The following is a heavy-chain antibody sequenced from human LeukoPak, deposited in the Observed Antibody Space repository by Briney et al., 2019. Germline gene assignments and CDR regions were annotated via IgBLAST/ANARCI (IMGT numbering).Heavy chain of an antibody. D-gene: IGHD3-22*01. Sequence: GGSLRLSCAASGFTFNSYAMSWVRQAPGKGLEWVSAISGNGGRTYYADSVKGRFTTSRGNSKNTLNLRMHRLRVEDTAVYYCTRVMWDSSGYPIDYWGQGSLVTVSS. CDR1: GFTFNSYA. CDR2: ISGNGGRT. V-gene: IGHV3-23*01. J-gene: IGHJ4*02. CDR3: TRVMWDSSGYPIDY.